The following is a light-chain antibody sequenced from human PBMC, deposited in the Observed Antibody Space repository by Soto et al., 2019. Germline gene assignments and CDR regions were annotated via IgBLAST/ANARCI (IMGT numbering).Light chain of an antibody. CDR3: KQALKPPLT. CDR1: QSLLHSNGYNY. Sequence: DIVMTQSPLSLPVTPGEPASISCRSSQSLLHSNGYNYLDWYLQKPGQSPQLLIYLGSNRASGGREGVGGCGSGTVLTQKIRRVGAWEVWFYAGKQALKPPLTLGGGTRGEIK. CDR2: LGS. J-gene: IGKJ4*01. V-gene: IGKV2-28*01.